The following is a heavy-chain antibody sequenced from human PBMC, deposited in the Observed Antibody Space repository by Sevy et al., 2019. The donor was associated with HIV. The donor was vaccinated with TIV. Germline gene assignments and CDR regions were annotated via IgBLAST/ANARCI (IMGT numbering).Heavy chain of an antibody. CDR1: GGSISSSNW. CDR3: TGELGYYASGSSPMDV. J-gene: IGHJ6*03. CDR2: IYRRGST. Sequence: SETLSLTCAVSGGSISSSNWWSWVRQHPRKGLEWIGEIYRRGSTRYNPSLQGRVTISVDRSKNEVSLNLSSLNAADTAVYYCTGELGYYASGSSPMDVWGKVTTVTVSS. V-gene: IGHV4-4*02. D-gene: IGHD3-10*01.